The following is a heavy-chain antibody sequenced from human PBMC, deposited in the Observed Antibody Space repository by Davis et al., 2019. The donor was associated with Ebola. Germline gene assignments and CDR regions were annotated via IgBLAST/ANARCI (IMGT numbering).Heavy chain of an antibody. V-gene: IGHV4-34*01. CDR2: INHSGST. D-gene: IGHD6-19*01. Sequence: SETLSLTCTVSGGSISSYYWSWIRQPAGKGLEWIGEINHSGSTNYNPSLKSRVTISVDTSKNQFSLKLSSVTAADTAVYYCARGYGQWLGYFYWYFDLWGRGTLVTVSS. CDR3: ARGYGQWLGYFYWYFDL. J-gene: IGHJ2*01. CDR1: GGSISSYY.